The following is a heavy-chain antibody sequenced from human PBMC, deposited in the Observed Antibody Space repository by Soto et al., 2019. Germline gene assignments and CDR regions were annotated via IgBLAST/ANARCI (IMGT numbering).Heavy chain of an antibody. V-gene: IGHV3-9*01. CDR2: ISWNSGSI. CDR3: AKDISGRGSFYYYYGLDV. J-gene: IGHJ6*02. D-gene: IGHD1-26*01. Sequence: EVQLVESGGGLVQPGRSLRLSCEASGLTFDDYAMHWVRQAPGKGLEWVSGISWNSGSIGYADSVKARFTISRDNAKHSLYLQMNSLRAEYTAFYYCAKDISGRGSFYYYYGLDVWGQGTSVTVSS. CDR1: GLTFDDYA.